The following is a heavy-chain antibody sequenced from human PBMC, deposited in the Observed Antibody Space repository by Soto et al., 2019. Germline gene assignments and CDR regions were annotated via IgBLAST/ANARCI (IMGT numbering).Heavy chain of an antibody. CDR1: GGSISSYY. V-gene: IGHV4-59*12. Sequence: NPSETLSLTCTVSGGSISSYYWSGIRQPPGKGLEWIGYIYYSGSTHYNPSLKSRVSISVDTSKSQFSLELSSVTAADTAIYYCARERLGYCSGDNCRPDSFFDSRGQGTLVTVSS. CDR3: ARERLGYCSGDNCRPDSFFDS. D-gene: IGHD2-15*01. J-gene: IGHJ4*02. CDR2: IYYSGST.